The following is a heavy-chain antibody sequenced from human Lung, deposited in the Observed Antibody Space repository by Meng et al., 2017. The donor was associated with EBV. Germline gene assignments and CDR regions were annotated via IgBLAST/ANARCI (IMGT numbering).Heavy chain of an antibody. D-gene: IGHD2-2*01. Sequence: QVRLVASGAGVKKPGASVKVSCEASGFIFTSYAISWVRQAPGQGLQYMGWISAYNGNTNYAQELQGRVTMTTDTSTSTAYMELRSLRFDDTAVYYCARFYCSSTSCPHVLFDYWGQGTLVTVSS. V-gene: IGHV1-18*01. CDR2: ISAYNGNT. CDR1: GFIFTSYA. J-gene: IGHJ4*02. CDR3: ARFYCSSTSCPHVLFDY.